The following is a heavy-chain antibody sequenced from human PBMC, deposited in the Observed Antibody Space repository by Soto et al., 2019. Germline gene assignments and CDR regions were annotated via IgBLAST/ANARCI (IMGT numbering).Heavy chain of an antibody. D-gene: IGHD3-3*01. Sequence: ASVKVSCKASGYTFTSYGISWVRQAPGQGLEWMGWISAYNGNTNYAQKLQGRVTMTTDTSTSTAYMELRSLRSDDTAVYYCARVDVFLEWLFGPDYWGQGTLVTVS. J-gene: IGHJ4*02. CDR2: ISAYNGNT. V-gene: IGHV1-18*04. CDR1: GYTFTSYG. CDR3: ARVDVFLEWLFGPDY.